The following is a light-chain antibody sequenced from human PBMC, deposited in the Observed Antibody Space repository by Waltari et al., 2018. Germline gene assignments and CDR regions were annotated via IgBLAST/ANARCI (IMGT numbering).Light chain of an antibody. CDR2: AAS. CDR1: QTINNY. CDR3: QQSYNSPWT. J-gene: IGKJ1*01. Sequence: DIQMTQSPSSLSASVGDRVTITCRTSQTINNYVNWYQQKPGKAPNLLIYAASILQSGVPTRFSGTGAGTNFTLTIGSLQSEDFATYYCQQSYNSPWTFGQGTKVEI. V-gene: IGKV1-39*01.